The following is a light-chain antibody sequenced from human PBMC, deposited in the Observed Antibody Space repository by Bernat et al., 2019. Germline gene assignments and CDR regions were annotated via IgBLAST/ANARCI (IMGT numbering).Light chain of an antibody. V-gene: IGLV8-61*01. CDR3: VLYMGSGISV. CDR1: SGSVSTSYY. CDR2: STN. Sequence: QTVVTQEPSFSVSPGGTVTLTCGLSSGSVSTSYYPSWYQQTPGQAPRTPIYSTNTRSSGVPDRFSGSILGNKAALTITGAQADDESDYYCVLYMGSGISVFGGWTKLTVL. J-gene: IGLJ3*02.